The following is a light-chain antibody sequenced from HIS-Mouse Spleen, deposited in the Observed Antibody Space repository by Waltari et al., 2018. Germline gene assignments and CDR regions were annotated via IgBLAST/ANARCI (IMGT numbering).Light chain of an antibody. CDR1: SSNIGSNY. V-gene: IGLV1-47*01. Sequence: QSVLTQPPSASGTPGQRVTISCSGSSSNIGSNYVHLYQQLPGTAPKLLIYRNNQRPSGVPDRFSGSKSGTSASLAISGLRSEDEADYYCAAWDDSLSGVVFGGGTKLTVL. CDR3: AAWDDSLSGVV. CDR2: RNN. J-gene: IGLJ2*01.